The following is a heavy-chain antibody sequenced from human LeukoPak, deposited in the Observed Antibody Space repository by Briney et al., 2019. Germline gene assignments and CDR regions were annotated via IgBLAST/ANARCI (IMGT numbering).Heavy chain of an antibody. J-gene: IGHJ6*03. CDR3: ARARTEQDYYYYYMDV. D-gene: IGHD1/OR15-1a*01. Sequence: ASVTVSCKASGYTFTSYDINWVRQATGQGLEWMGWMNPNSGNTGYAQKFQGRVTMTRNTSISTAYMELSSLRSEDTAVYYCARARTEQDYYYYYMDVWGKGTTVTVSS. CDR1: GYTFTSYD. CDR2: MNPNSGNT. V-gene: IGHV1-8*01.